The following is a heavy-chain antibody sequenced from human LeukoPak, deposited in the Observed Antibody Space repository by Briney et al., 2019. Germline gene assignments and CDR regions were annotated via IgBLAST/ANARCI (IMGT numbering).Heavy chain of an antibody. J-gene: IGHJ3*01. CDR1: GFTLSGPA. Sequence: PAGSMRPSCPPSGFTLSGPAMEWDRPVYGKGLEWVGRIRSKANSYARAYAASVKGRFTISRDDSKNTAYLQMYSLKTEDTAVYYCTRGLFDLGGQGTMVTVSS. CDR2: IRSKANSYAR. CDR3: TRGLFDL. V-gene: IGHV3-73*01.